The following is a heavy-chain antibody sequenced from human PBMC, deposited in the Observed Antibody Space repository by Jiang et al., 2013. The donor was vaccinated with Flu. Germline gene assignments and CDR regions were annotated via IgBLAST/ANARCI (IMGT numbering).Heavy chain of an antibody. D-gene: IGHD2-21*02. CDR3: AKDHIRTVVTAKTTFDY. V-gene: IGHV3-30*02. CDR1: GFTFSSYG. Sequence: VQLLESGGGVVQPGGSLRLSCAASGFTFSSYGMHWVRQAPGKGLEWVAFIRYDGSDKYYADSVKGRFTISRDNSKNTVYLQMNSLRAEDTAVYYCAKDHIRTVVTAKTTFDYWGQGTLVTVSS. J-gene: IGHJ4*02. CDR2: IRYDGSDK.